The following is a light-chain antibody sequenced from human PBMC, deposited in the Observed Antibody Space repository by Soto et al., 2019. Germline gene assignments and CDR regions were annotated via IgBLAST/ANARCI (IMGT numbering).Light chain of an antibody. CDR3: QQRSNWPRSIS. CDR1: LDISSS. Sequence: EIVLTQSPATLSFSPGDRATLSCRASLDISSSLAWYQHKPVQAPRLLIHDASSRATGIPARFSGSGSETDFTLPISSLEPEDVAVYYCQQRSNWPRSISFGQGARVEIK. CDR2: DAS. V-gene: IGKV3-11*01. J-gene: IGKJ5*01.